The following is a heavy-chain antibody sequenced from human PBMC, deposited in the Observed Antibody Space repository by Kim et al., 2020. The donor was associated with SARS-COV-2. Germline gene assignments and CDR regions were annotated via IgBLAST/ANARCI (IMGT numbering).Heavy chain of an antibody. CDR1: GYSLTEFS. Sequence: ASVKVSCKVSGYSLTEFSMHWVRQAPGKGLEWMGSFAPEDGDEIYAQKFQGRVTMTEDTSTDTAYMELRNLRSEDTAVYYCATGGQWLEYLRRWGQGTLVTVSS. CDR3: ATGGQWLEYLRR. CDR2: FAPEDGDE. D-gene: IGHD6-19*01. V-gene: IGHV1-24*01. J-gene: IGHJ1*01.